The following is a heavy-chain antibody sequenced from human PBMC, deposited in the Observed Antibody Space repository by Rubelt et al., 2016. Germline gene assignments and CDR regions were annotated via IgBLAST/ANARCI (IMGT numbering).Heavy chain of an antibody. CDR2: INKSGNT. CDR3: ARRGGSSGYYCFDD. J-gene: IGHJ4*02. CDR1: GGSVISGYY. Sequence: QVQLQQWGPGLVKPSETLSLTCTVSGGSVISGYYWTWIRQPPGKGLEWIGDINKSGNTDYNPSLKSRVTISVDTSKNQFSRKLSAVTAADTAVNYCARRGGSSGYYCFDDSGQGTLVTVSS. V-gene: IGHV4-34*01. D-gene: IGHD3-22*01.